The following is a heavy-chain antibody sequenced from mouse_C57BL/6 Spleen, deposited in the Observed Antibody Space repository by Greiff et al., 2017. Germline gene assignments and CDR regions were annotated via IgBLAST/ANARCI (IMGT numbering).Heavy chain of an antibody. CDR1: GYAFSSSW. J-gene: IGHJ2*01. Sequence: VQLQQSGPELVKPGASVKISCKASGYAFSSSWMNWVKQRPGKGLEWIGRIYPGDGDTNYNGKFKGKATLTAAKSSSTAYMQLSSLTSEDSAVYFCAREGSYYYGRSYCFDYWGQGTTLTVSS. V-gene: IGHV1-82*01. CDR3: AREGSYYYGRSYCFDY. D-gene: IGHD1-1*01. CDR2: IYPGDGDT.